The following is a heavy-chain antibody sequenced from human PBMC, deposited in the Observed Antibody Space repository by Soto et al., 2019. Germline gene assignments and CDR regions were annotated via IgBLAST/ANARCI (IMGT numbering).Heavy chain of an antibody. CDR2: MGGGGGST. V-gene: IGHV3-23*01. D-gene: IGHD1-20*01. CDR1: GFTLIGSS. J-gene: IGHJ4*02. CDR3: ANAHLESRYNSDDSSS. Sequence: PVGSLKLSCWALGFTLIGSSITWFRRAPGRGLEWFSAMGGGGGSTYFADSVKGRFTISRDNSNNTRYLQMNSRRAEDTAVYYGANAHLESRYNSDDSSSWGQET.